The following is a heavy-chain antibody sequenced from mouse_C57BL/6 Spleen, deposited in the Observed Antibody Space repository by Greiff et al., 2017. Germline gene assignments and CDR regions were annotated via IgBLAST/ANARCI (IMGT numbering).Heavy chain of an antibody. CDR2: IYPGSGST. J-gene: IGHJ1*03. CDR3: ARGGTVVASYWYFDV. CDR1: GYTFTSYW. D-gene: IGHD1-1*01. V-gene: IGHV1-55*01. Sequence: QVQLQQPGAELVKPGASVKMSCKASGYTFTSYWITWVKQRPGQGLEWIGDIYPGSGSTNYNEKFKSKATLTVDTSSSTAYMQLSSLTSEDSAVDYCARGGTVVASYWYFDVWGTGTTVTVSS.